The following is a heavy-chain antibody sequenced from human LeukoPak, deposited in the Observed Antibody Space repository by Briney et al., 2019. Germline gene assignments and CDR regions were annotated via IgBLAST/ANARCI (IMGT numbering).Heavy chain of an antibody. CDR3: AXMVVAATRWVDY. J-gene: IGHJ4*02. D-gene: IGHD2-15*01. V-gene: IGHV4-34*01. CDR2: IHPSGST. CDR1: SGSFSSYY. Sequence: PSETLSLTCAVYSGSFSSYYWSWTRQAPGKGLEWIGEIHPSGSTNFNPSLQSRVTILMDSSKSHFSLKLNSVTAADTAVYYCAXMVVAATRWVDYWGQGTLVTVSS.